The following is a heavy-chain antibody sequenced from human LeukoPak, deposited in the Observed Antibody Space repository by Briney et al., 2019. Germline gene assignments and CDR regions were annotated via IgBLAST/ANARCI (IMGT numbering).Heavy chain of an antibody. CDR3: AKDYSSSWYYGAYFDY. CDR1: GFTFDDYA. J-gene: IGHJ4*02. Sequence: GGSLRLSCAASGFTFDDYAMHWVRRAPGKGLEWVSLISGNGGSTYYADSVKGRFTISRDNSKNSLYLQMNSLRTEDTALYYCAKDYSSSWYYGAYFDYWGQGTLVTVSS. CDR2: ISGNGGST. V-gene: IGHV3-43*02. D-gene: IGHD6-13*01.